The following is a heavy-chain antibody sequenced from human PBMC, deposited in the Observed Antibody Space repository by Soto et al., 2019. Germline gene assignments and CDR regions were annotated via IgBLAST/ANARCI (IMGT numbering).Heavy chain of an antibody. V-gene: IGHV4-4*07. CDR2: IYTSGST. CDR3: ARDLIYYDSSGYRNWFDP. D-gene: IGHD3-22*01. J-gene: IGHJ5*02. Sequence: SETLSLTCTVSGGSISSYYWSWIRQPAGKGLGWIGRIYTSGSTNYNPSLKSRVTMSVDTSKNQFSLKLSSVTAAATAVYYCARDLIYYDSSGYRNWFDPWGQGTLVTVSS. CDR1: GGSISSYY.